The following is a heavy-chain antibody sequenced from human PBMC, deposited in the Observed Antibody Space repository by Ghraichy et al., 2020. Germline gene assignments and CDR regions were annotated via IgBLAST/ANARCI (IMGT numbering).Heavy chain of an antibody. CDR1: GGSISSYY. Sequence: SETLSLTCTVSGGSISSYYWSWIRQPPGKGLEWIGYIYYSGSTNYNPSLKSRVTISVDKSKNQFSLKLSSVTAADPAGNYCARVVTKIVVVIPEWYFDLWGRGTLVTVSS. J-gene: IGHJ2*01. V-gene: IGHV4-59*01. CDR3: ARVVTKIVVVIPEWYFDL. D-gene: IGHD3-22*01. CDR2: IYYSGST.